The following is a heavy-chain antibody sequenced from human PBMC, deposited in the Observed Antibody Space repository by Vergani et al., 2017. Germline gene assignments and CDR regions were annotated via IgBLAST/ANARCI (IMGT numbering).Heavy chain of an antibody. CDR1: GFTFSSYA. Sequence: EVQLLESGGGLVQPGGSLRLSCAASGFTFSSYAMSWVRLAPGKGLEWVSAISGSGGSAYYADSVKGRFTISRDNSKNTLYLQMNSLRADDTAVYYCANTRTVELMYYFDYWGQGTLVTVSS. V-gene: IGHV3-23*01. CDR2: ISGSGGSA. CDR3: ANTRTVELMYYFDY. D-gene: IGHD4-23*01. J-gene: IGHJ4*02.